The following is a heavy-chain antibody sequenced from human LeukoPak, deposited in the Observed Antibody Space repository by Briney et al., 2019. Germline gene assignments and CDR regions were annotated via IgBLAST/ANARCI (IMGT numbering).Heavy chain of an antibody. Sequence: ASVKVSCKASGYTFTSYYMHWVRQAPGRGLEWMGIINPSGGSTSYAQKFQGRVTMTRDTSTSTVYMELSSLRSEDTAVYYCARGVTAAARGSGNWFDPWGQGTLVTVSS. CDR1: GYTFTSYY. CDR3: ARGVTAAARGSGNWFDP. J-gene: IGHJ5*02. V-gene: IGHV1-46*01. D-gene: IGHD3-10*01. CDR2: INPSGGST.